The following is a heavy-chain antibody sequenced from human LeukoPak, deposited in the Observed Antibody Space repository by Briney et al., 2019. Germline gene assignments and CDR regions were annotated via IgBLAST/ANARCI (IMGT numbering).Heavy chain of an antibody. D-gene: IGHD6-13*01. J-gene: IGHJ4*02. CDR1: GGSINSRSDY. CDR3: AREGTPAAGFDY. V-gene: IGHV4-39*02. Sequence: SETLSLTCTVSGGSINSRSDYWGWIRQPPGKGLEWIGSIYYSGSTHYNPSLKSRVTMSIDTSKNQFSLRLSSVTAADTAVYYCAREGTPAAGFDYWGQGTLVTVSS. CDR2: IYYSGST.